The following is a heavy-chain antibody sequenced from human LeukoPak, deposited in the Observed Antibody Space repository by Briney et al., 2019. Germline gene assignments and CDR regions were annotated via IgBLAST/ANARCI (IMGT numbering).Heavy chain of an antibody. CDR1: GFTVSSNY. D-gene: IGHD4-23*01. CDR3: ARVSGSDYGGSTYYFDY. CDR2: TYSGGST. J-gene: IGHJ4*02. Sequence: GGSLRLTCAASGFTVSSNYMSWVRQAPGKGLDWLSGTYSGGSTNYADSVKGRFTTSRDNSENTLYLQMNSLRAGDTAVYYCARVSGSDYGGSTYYFDYWGQGTLVTVSS. V-gene: IGHV3-53*01.